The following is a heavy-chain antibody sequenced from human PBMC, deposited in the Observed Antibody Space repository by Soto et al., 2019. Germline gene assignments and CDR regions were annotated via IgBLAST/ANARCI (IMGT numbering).Heavy chain of an antibody. CDR2: TSANNDNT. V-gene: IGHV1-18*04. D-gene: IGHD2-2*01. Sequence: QVQLVQSGTEVKEPGASVKVSCKASGYTFTRYGISWVRQAPGQGLDWMAWTSANNDNTNYAEKVQGRVTLTTDTSTGTAYMELRSLRSEDTAVYYCARDERGTCTGTTCYYFDYWGQGTLVTVSS. CDR1: GYTFTRYG. J-gene: IGHJ4*02. CDR3: ARDERGTCTGTTCYYFDY.